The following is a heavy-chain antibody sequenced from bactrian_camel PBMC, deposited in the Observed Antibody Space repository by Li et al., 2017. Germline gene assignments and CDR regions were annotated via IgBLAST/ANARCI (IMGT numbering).Heavy chain of an antibody. V-gene: IGHV3S6*01. CDR1: GYTYSAHC. CDR2: ITSLPSLFRAA. Sequence: HVQLVESGGGSVQAGGSLRLSCAFSGYTYSAHCMGWFRQAPGKEVEWVAGITSLPSLFRAASYADSVKGRFTASRDNAQNTVYLQMNSLKPDDTAVYSCARVRGVVAVGFVDYWGQGTQVTVS. J-gene: IGHJ4*01. CDR3: ARVRGVVAVGFVDY. D-gene: IGHD6*01.